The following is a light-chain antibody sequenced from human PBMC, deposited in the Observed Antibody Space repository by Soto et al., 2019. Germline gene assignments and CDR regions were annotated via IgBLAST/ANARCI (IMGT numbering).Light chain of an antibody. CDR1: SSDIGAGYD. V-gene: IGLV1-40*01. J-gene: IGLJ3*02. Sequence: QSVLTQTPSVSGAPGQRVTISCTGSSSDIGAGYDVHWYQQLPGTAPKLLIYTTNQRPSGVPDRFSGSKSGTSASLAISGLQSEDEADYYCAAWDDSLSAWVFGGGTQLTVL. CDR2: TTN. CDR3: AAWDDSLSAWV.